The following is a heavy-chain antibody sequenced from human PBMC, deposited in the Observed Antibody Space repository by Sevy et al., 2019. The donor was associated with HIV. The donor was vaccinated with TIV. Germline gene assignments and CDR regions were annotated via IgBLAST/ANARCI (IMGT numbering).Heavy chain of an antibody. V-gene: IGHV4-39*01. CDR3: ARQGIAVAGVYYYYYGMDV. Sequence: SETLSLTCTVSGGSISSSSYYWGWIRQPPGKGLEWIGSIYYSGSTYYNPSLKSRVTISVDTSKNQVSLKLSSVTAADTAVYYCARQGIAVAGVYYYYYGMDVWGQGTTVTVSS. J-gene: IGHJ6*02. D-gene: IGHD6-19*01. CDR1: GGSISSSSYY. CDR2: IYYSGST.